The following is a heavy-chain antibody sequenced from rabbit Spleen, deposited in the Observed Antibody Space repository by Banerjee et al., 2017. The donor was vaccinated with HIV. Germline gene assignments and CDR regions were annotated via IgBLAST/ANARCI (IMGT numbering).Heavy chain of an antibody. D-gene: IGHD4-1*01. CDR3: ARDLAGVIGWNFGW. CDR1: GFSLSIMDY. V-gene: IGHV1S45*01. Sequence: QEQLEESGGGLIKPGGTLTLTCTASGFSLSIMDYMCWVRQAPGKGLEWIGCIDTGSSGSTYYASWAKGRFTISKTASTTVDLKMTSLTAADTATYFCARDLAGVIGWNFGWWGPGTLVTVS. CDR2: IDTGSSGST. J-gene: IGHJ4*01.